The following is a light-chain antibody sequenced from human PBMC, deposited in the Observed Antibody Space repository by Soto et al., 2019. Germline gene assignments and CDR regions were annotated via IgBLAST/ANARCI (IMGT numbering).Light chain of an antibody. CDR3: QQYNGYPDT. CDR2: KTS. Sequence: DIQMTQSPSTLSASVGDRVTITCRASQTINSWLAWYQQKPGKAPKLLIYKTSTLESGVPSRFSGSGSGTEFTLTISSLQPDYFATYYCQQYNGYPDTFGQGTKLEIK. V-gene: IGKV1-5*03. CDR1: QTINSW. J-gene: IGKJ2*01.